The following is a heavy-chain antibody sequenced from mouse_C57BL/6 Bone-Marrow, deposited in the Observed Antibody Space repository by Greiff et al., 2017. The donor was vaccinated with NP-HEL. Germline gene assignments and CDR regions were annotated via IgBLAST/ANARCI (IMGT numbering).Heavy chain of an antibody. CDR1: GYTFTSYW. D-gene: IGHD1-1*01. V-gene: IGHV1-50*01. CDR2: IDPSDSYT. J-gene: IGHJ3*01. Sequence: VQLQQSGAELVKPGASVKLSCKASGYTFTSYWMQWVKQRPGQGLEWIGEIDPSDSYTNYNQKFKGKATLTVDTSSSTAYMQLSSLTSEDSAVYYCARGDYYGSSPWFAYWGQGTLVTVSA. CDR3: ARGDYYGSSPWFAY.